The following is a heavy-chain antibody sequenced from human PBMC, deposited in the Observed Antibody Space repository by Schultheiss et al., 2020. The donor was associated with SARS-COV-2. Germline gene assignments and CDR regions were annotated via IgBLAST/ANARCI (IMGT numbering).Heavy chain of an antibody. CDR1: GFTFSSYA. J-gene: IGHJ6*02. D-gene: IGHD3-9*01. V-gene: IGHV3-30-3*01. CDR2: ISYDGSNK. CDR3: ARDLGQLRYFDWSYYYYGMDV. Sequence: GGSLRLSCAASGFTFSSYAMHWVRQAPVKGLEWVAVISYDGSNKYYADSVKGRFTISRDNSKNTLYLQMNSLRAEDTAVYYCARDLGQLRYFDWSYYYYGMDVWGQGTTVTVSS.